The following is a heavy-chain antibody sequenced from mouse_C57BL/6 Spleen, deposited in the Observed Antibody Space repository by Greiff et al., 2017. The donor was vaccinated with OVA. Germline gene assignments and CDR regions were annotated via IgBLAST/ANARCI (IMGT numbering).Heavy chain of an antibody. CDR1: GYTFTSYW. Sequence: QVQLKQPGAELVMPGASVKLSCKASGYTFTSYWMHWVKQRPGQGLEWIGEIDPSDSYTNYNQKFKGKSTLTVDKSSSTAYMQLSSLTSEDSAVYYCARSGYSNYHWYFDVWGTGTTVTVSS. V-gene: IGHV1-69*01. D-gene: IGHD2-5*01. CDR2: IDPSDSYT. J-gene: IGHJ1*03. CDR3: ARSGYSNYHWYFDV.